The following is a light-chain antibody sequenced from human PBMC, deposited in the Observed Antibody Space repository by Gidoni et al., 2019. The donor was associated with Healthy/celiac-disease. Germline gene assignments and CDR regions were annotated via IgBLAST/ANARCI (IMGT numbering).Light chain of an antibody. CDR2: DAS. CDR1: QGISSA. Sequence: AIQLTQSPSSLSASVGDRVTITCRTSQGISSALAWYQQKPGKAPKLLIYDASTLESGVPSRFSGSGSGTDFTLTISSLQPVDFATDYCQQFNSYPPTCXQXTKVEIK. CDR3: QQFNSYPPT. V-gene: IGKV1-13*02. J-gene: IGKJ1*01.